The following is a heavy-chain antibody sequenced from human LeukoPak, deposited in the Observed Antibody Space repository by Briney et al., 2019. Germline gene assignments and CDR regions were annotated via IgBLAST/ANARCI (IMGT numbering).Heavy chain of an antibody. CDR1: GGSISSYY. D-gene: IGHD5-18*01. V-gene: IGHV4-59*01. J-gene: IGHJ6*03. CDR3: ARVDTAMVGYYYYYYYMDV. CDR2: IYYSGST. Sequence: SETLSLTCSVSGGSISSYYWSWIRQPQGKGLEWIGYIYYSGSTNYNPSLKSRVTISVDTSKNQFSLKLSSVTAADTAVYYCARVDTAMVGYYYYYYYMDVWGKGTTVTVSS.